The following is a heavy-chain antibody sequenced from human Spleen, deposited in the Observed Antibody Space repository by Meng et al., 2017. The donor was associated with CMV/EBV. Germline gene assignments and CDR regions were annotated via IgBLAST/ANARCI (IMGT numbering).Heavy chain of an antibody. CDR2: IKHDGSAK. J-gene: IGHJ3*02. Sequence: GGSLRLSCAASGFTFSNYWMSWVRQAPGKGLEWVANIKHDGSAKYYVDSVKGRFTISRDNAKNSLYLQMNSLRAEDTAVYYCAKYIVVVIGWYDAFHIWGQGTMVTVSS. V-gene: IGHV3-7*03. CDR1: GFTFSNYW. CDR3: AKYIVVVIGWYDAFHI. D-gene: IGHD2-21*01.